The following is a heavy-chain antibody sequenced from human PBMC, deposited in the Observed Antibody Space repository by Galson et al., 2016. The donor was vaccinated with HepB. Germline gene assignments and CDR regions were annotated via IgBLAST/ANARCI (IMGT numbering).Heavy chain of an antibody. Sequence: ETLSLTCAVSGGSVSDNYWWSWVRQSPEKGLEWIGEIYQTGTANCNPSFTSRATISVDKSKNQISLRLNSVTAADTALYYCARGNLGTTASMAFDYWGPGTLVSVST. CDR3: ARGNLGTTASMAFDY. V-gene: IGHV4-4*02. J-gene: IGHJ4*02. D-gene: IGHD1/OR15-1a*01. CDR2: IYQTGTA. CDR1: GGSVSDNYW.